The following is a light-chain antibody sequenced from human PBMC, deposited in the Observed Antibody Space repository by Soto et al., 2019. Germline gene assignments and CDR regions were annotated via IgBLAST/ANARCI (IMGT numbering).Light chain of an antibody. V-gene: IGLV2-14*01. J-gene: IGLJ1*01. CDR1: SSDVGGYNY. Sequence: QSALAHPASVSWSPGQSITISCTGTSSDVGGYNYVSWYQQNPGKAPKLMIYEVSNRPSGVSNRFSGSKSGNMASLTISGLQAEDEADYYCSSYTINRTYVFGTGTKVTVL. CDR3: SSYTINRTYV. CDR2: EVS.